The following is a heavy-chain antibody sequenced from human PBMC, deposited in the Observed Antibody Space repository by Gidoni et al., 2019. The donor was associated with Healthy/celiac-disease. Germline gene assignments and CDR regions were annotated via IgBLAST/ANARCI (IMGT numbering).Heavy chain of an antibody. Sequence: EVQLVQSGAEVKEPGESLKISSQGSAYSFTSCWLGWVRQMPGNGLEWMGMIYPGDSDTRYSPSFQGQVTISADKSISTAYLQWSSLKASDTAMYYCARHAAAGIYYYYDYMDVWGKGTTVTVSS. D-gene: IGHD6-13*01. V-gene: IGHV5-51*01. J-gene: IGHJ6*03. CDR1: AYSFTSCW. CDR2: IYPGDSDT. CDR3: ARHAAAGIYYYYDYMDV.